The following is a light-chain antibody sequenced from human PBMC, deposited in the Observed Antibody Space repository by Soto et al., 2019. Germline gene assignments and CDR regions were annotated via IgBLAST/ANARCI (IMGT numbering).Light chain of an antibody. J-gene: IGLJ2*01. CDR3: SSYTSSSTLNVV. CDR1: SSDVGGYNY. V-gene: IGLV2-14*01. CDR2: DVS. Sequence: QPVLTQPASVSGSPGQSITISCTGTSSDVGGYNYVSWYQQHPGKAPKLRIYDVSNRPSGVSNRFSGSKSGNTASLTISGLQAEDEADYDCSSYTSSSTLNVVFGGGTKLTVL.